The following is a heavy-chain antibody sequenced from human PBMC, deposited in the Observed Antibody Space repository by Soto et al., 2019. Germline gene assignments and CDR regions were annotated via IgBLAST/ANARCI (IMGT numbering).Heavy chain of an antibody. D-gene: IGHD1-26*01. CDR1: GFTFSSYA. CDR3: AKARAYGSKGSIVGAQARYFDY. CDR2: TSGSGGST. V-gene: IGHV3-23*01. Sequence: PGGSLRLSCAASGFTFSSYAMSWVRQAPGKGLEWVSATSGSGGSTYYADSVKGRFTISRDNSKNTLYLQMNSLRAEDTAVYYCAKARAYGSKGSIVGAQARYFDYWGQGTLVTVSS. J-gene: IGHJ4*02.